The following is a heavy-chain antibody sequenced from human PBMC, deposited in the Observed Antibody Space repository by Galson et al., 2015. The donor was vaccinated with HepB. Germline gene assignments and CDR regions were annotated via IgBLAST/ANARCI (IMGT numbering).Heavy chain of an antibody. J-gene: IGHJ4*02. CDR3: AKDPGQLWLLGPFDY. CDR2: ISYDGSNK. Sequence: SLRLSCAASGFTFSSYGMHWVRQAPGKGLEWVAVISYDGSNKYYADSVKGRFTISRDNSKNTLYLQMNSLRAEDTAVYYCAKDPGQLWLLGPFDYWGQGTLVTVSS. V-gene: IGHV3-30*18. CDR1: GFTFSSYG. D-gene: IGHD5-18*01.